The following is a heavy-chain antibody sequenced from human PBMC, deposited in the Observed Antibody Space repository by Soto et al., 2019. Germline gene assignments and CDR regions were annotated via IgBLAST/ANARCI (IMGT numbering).Heavy chain of an antibody. J-gene: IGHJ6*02. D-gene: IGHD3-3*01. V-gene: IGHV3-23*01. Sequence: PGGSLRLSCAASGFTFSSYAMSWVRQAPGKGLEWVSAISGSGGSTYYADSVKGRFTISRDNSKNTLYLQMNSLRAEDTAVYYCAKRRRGTDFGVVMIRYYYQREYGMDVWGQGTTVTVSS. CDR3: AKRRRGTDFGVVMIRYYYQREYGMDV. CDR1: GFTFSSYA. CDR2: ISGSGGST.